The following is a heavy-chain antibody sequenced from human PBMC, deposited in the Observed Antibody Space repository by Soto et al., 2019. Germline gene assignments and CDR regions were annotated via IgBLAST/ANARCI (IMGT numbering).Heavy chain of an antibody. J-gene: IGHJ4*02. CDR2: IRSSGSTI. D-gene: IGHD3-10*01. Sequence: QVQLVESGGGLVKPGGSLRLSCAASGFTFSDYYMSWIRQAPGKGLEWVSYIRSSGSTIYYADSVKGRFTISRDNAKNSLYLQMNSLRAEDTAVYHCRRQLLSTPTVDYWGQGTLVTVSS. CDR1: GFTFSDYY. V-gene: IGHV3-11*01. CDR3: RRQLLSTPTVDY.